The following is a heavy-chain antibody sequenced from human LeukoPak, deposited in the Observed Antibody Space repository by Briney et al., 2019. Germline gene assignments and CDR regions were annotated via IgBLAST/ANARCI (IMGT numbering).Heavy chain of an antibody. Sequence: SGTLSLTCAVSGVSVSHSNWWTWVRQSPGKGLEWIGEVHPSEGTNYNPSLKSRVTISLDKSKNQFSLKLSSVTAADTAVYYCARDRYEHISGWYNYYYYYGMDVWGQGTTVTVSS. CDR2: VHPSEGT. CDR3: ARDRYEHISGWYNYYYYYGMDV. D-gene: IGHD6-19*01. V-gene: IGHV4-4*02. J-gene: IGHJ6*02. CDR1: GVSVSHSNW.